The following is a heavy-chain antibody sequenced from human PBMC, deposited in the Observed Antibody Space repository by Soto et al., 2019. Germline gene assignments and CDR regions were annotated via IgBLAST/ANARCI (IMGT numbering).Heavy chain of an antibody. D-gene: IGHD6-13*01. Sequence: SETLSLTCAVYGGSFSAYYWSWIRQPPGKGLEWVGEINHSGGTNYNPSLKSRLAMSVDRSKNQVSLNLSSVTAADTAVYYCARGRRQQLVRSKYDWFDPWGQGTLVTVSS. CDR1: GGSFSAYY. CDR2: INHSGGT. V-gene: IGHV4-34*01. CDR3: ARGRRQQLVRSKYDWFDP. J-gene: IGHJ5*02.